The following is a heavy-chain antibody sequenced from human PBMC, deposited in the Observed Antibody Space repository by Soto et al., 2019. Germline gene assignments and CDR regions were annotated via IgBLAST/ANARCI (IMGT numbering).Heavy chain of an antibody. V-gene: IGHV3-74*01. CDR2: INSDGRST. J-gene: IGHJ4*02. CDR3: ARPGSGSDFDY. CDR1: GFPFSNYW. D-gene: IGHD3-10*01. Sequence: EVQLVESGGGLVQPGGSLRLSCAASGFPFSNYWIHWVRQAPGKGLVWVSRINSDGRSTTYADSVKGRFTISRDNAKDTLYVQMNSLRAEDTAVYSCARPGSGSDFDYWGQGTLVTVYS.